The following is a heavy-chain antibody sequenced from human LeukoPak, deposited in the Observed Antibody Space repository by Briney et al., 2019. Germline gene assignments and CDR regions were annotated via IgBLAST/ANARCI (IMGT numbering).Heavy chain of an antibody. CDR2: ISSSSSYI. D-gene: IGHD3-10*01. CDR3: ARETMVRGVITYYYYGMDV. V-gene: IGHV3-21*01. Sequence: GGSLRLSCAASGFTFSSYSMNWVRQAPGKGLEWVSSISSSSSYIYYADSVKGRFTISRDNAKNSLYLQMNSLRAEDTAVYYCARETMVRGVITYYYYGMDVWGQGTTVAVSS. J-gene: IGHJ6*02. CDR1: GFTFSSYS.